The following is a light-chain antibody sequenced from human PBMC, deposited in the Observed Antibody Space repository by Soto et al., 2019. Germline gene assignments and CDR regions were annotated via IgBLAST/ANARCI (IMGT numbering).Light chain of an antibody. CDR3: QQYNNWPWT. Sequence: EIMMTQSPATLSVSPGERATLSCRASQSFSSNLAWYQQKPGQAPRLLIYGASTRATGMPTRFSGSGSGTEVTLTISSLQSEDFAVYYCQQYNNWPWTFGQGTKVEIK. J-gene: IGKJ1*01. CDR1: QSFSSN. V-gene: IGKV3-15*01. CDR2: GAS.